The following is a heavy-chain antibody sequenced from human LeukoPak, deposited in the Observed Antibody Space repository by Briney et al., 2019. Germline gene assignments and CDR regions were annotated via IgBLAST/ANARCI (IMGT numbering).Heavy chain of an antibody. CDR3: ARGSNSGYSIDS. CDR2: IWYDGSNE. CDR1: GFSFSSYG. V-gene: IGHV3-33*01. D-gene: IGHD3-22*01. J-gene: IGHJ4*02. Sequence: GRSLRLSCAVSGFSFSSYGMHWVRQAPGQGLEWVAVIWYDGSNENYADSVKSRFTISRDNSKDTLYLQMNSLRAEDTAVYFCARGSNSGYSIDSWGQGTLVTVSS.